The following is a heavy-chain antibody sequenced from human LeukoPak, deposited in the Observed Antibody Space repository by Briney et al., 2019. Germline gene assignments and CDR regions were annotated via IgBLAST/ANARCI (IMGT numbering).Heavy chain of an antibody. J-gene: IGHJ4*02. CDR2: IIPILGIA. D-gene: IGHD6-19*01. CDR3: ARVSSSGPRDFDY. Sequence: GSSVKVSCKASGGTFSSYAISWVRQAPGQGLEWMGKIIPILGIANYAQKFQGRVTITADKSTSTAYMELSSLRSEDTAVYYCARVSSSGPRDFDYWGQGTLVTVSS. CDR1: GGTFSSYA. V-gene: IGHV1-69*04.